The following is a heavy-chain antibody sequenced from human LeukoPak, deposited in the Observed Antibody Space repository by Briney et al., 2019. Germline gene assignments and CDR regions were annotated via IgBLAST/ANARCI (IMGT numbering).Heavy chain of an antibody. V-gene: IGHV3-7*01. Sequence: GGSLRLSCAASGFTFSNYGMYWVRQAPGKGLEWVANIKQDGSEKYYVDSVKGRLTISRDNAKNSLYLQMNSLRAEDTAVYYCARDLGLSGLNFDYWGQGTLVTVSS. CDR1: GFTFSNYG. CDR2: IKQDGSEK. D-gene: IGHD3/OR15-3a*01. J-gene: IGHJ4*02. CDR3: ARDLGLSGLNFDY.